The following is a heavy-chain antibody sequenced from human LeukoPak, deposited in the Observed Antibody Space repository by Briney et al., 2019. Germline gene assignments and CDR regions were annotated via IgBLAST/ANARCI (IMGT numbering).Heavy chain of an antibody. J-gene: IGHJ4*02. D-gene: IGHD3-22*01. CDR2: INYSGST. CDR3: ARGQEGYYDSSGAIDY. V-gene: IGHV4-34*01. Sequence: SETLSLTCAVYGGSFSGYHWSWIRQPPVKGLEWVGEINYSGSTNFNLSLKSRTTISVDTSKNQFSLKLSSVTAADTAVYYCARGQEGYYDSSGAIDYWGQGILVTVSS. CDR1: GGSFSGYH.